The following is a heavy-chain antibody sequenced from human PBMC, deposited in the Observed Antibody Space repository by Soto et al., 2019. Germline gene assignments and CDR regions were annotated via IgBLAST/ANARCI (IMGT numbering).Heavy chain of an antibody. CDR2: INHSGTT. CDR3: ATSLSYSSTWYGLDV. Sequence: SETLSLTCAVYGGSFSGYHWSWIRQPPGQGLEWIGEINHSGTTNYNPSLWSRVTISIDTSKNQFSLRLSSVTAADTAVYYCATSLSYSSTWYGLDVWGQGTTVTSP. CDR1: GGSFSGYH. J-gene: IGHJ6*02. V-gene: IGHV4-34*01. D-gene: IGHD6-13*01.